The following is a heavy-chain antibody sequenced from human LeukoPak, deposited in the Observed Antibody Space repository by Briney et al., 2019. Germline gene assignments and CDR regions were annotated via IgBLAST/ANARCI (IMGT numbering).Heavy chain of an antibody. CDR1: GFTFSGYT. CDR3: ARITMGATSANFYYYFLDA. V-gene: IGHV3-64*02. Sequence: GGSLGLSCAASGFTFSGYTLHWVRQAPGKGLEYVSSIISHGGSTHYADSVKGRFTVSRDNSKNTVYLQMDSLRAEDMAVYYCARITMGATSANFYYYFLDAWGKGTTVTVSS. D-gene: IGHD3-3*01. J-gene: IGHJ6*03. CDR2: IISHGGST.